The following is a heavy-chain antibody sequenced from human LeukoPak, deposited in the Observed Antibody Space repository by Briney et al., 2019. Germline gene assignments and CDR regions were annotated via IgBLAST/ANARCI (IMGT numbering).Heavy chain of an antibody. V-gene: IGHV4-39*01. Sequence: NPSETLSLTCTVSGGSISSSSYYWGWIRQPPGKGLEWIGSIYYSGSTYYNPSLKSRVTISVDTSKNQFSLKLSSVTAADTAVYYCARHAQPRLYYDYVWGSYRYYFDYWGQGTLVTVSS. CDR1: GGSISSSSYY. J-gene: IGHJ4*02. CDR2: IYYSGST. CDR3: ARHAQPRLYYDYVWGSYRYYFDY. D-gene: IGHD3-16*02.